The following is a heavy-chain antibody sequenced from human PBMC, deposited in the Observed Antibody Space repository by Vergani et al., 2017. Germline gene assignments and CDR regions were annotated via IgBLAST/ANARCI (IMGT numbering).Heavy chain of an antibody. Sequence: EVQLVESGGGLVQPGGSLRLSCAASGFTFSSYWMSWVRQAPGKGLEWLANRKQDGSVKYYVDSVKGRFTISRDNAKNSLYLQMNSMRAEETDVYYCARDYYDSSGYYLNWFDPWGQGTLVTVSS. CDR1: GFTFSSYW. V-gene: IGHV3-7*04. D-gene: IGHD3-22*01. CDR3: ARDYYDSSGYYLNWFDP. J-gene: IGHJ5*02. CDR2: RKQDGSVK.